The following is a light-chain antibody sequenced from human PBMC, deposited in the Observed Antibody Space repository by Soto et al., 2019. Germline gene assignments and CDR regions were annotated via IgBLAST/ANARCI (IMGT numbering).Light chain of an antibody. CDR3: AAWDDNLNAYV. V-gene: IGLV1-47*02. CDR1: TSNIGSNY. CDR2: LGD. Sequence: QSVLTQPPSASGTPGQGVTISCSGSTSNIGSNYVYWYQHLPGTAPKLLIYLGDQRASGVSDRFSGSKSGTSASLAINGLRSDDEADYYCAAWDDNLNAYVFGSGTKVTVL. J-gene: IGLJ1*01.